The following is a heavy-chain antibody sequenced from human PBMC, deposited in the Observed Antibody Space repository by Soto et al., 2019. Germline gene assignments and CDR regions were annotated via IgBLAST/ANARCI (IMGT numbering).Heavy chain of an antibody. CDR3: ARQRTTVVTQAYFDH. D-gene: IGHD4-17*01. J-gene: IGHJ4*02. Sequence: SETLSLTCTVSGGSITSSSYYWGWIRQPPGKGLEWIGGIYYSGRSYYNPSLKSRVTMSVDTSKSQFSLTLNSVTAADAAVYYCARQRTTVVTQAYFDHWGQGTLVTVSS. CDR2: IYYSGRS. V-gene: IGHV4-39*01. CDR1: GGSITSSSYY.